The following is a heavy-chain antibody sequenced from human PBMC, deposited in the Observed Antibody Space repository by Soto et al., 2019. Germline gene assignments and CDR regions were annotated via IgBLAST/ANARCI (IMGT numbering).Heavy chain of an antibody. CDR3: ARDREYCSGDNCYETGATY. J-gene: IGHJ4*02. V-gene: IGHV3-48*01. CDR1: GFSFRSYT. CDR2: ISRNASSI. Sequence: EVQLVESGGGLVQPGGSLRLSCVASGFSFRSYTMNWFRQAPGKGLEWVSDISRNASSISYADSVRGRLTISRDNAKTSLYLQMNSLRAEDTAVYYCARDREYCSGDNCYETGATYWGQGALVTVSS. D-gene: IGHD2-15*01.